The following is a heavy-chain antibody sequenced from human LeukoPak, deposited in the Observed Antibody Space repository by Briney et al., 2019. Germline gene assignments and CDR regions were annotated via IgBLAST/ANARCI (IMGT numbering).Heavy chain of an antibody. Sequence: SQTLSLTCTVSGGSFSSGGYYWSWIRQHPGKGLEWIGYIYYSGTTYSNPSLKSRVTISVDTSKNQFSLKLSSVTAADTAVYYCAREVSSIAEVWGQGTLVTVSS. CDR2: IYYSGTT. D-gene: IGHD6-6*01. J-gene: IGHJ4*02. CDR1: GGSFSSGGYY. CDR3: AREVSSIAEV. V-gene: IGHV4-31*03.